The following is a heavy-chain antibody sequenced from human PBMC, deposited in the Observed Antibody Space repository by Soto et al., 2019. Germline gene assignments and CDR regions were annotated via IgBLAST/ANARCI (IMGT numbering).Heavy chain of an antibody. CDR3: ARGGDSSGYYNY. Sequence: SETLSLTCTVSGGSISSGGYYWSWIRQHPGKGLEWIGYIYYSGSTYYNPSLKSRVTISVDTSKNQFSLKLSSVTAAVTAVYYCARGGDSSGYYNYWGQGTLVTVSS. V-gene: IGHV4-31*03. J-gene: IGHJ4*02. D-gene: IGHD3-22*01. CDR2: IYYSGST. CDR1: GGSISSGGYY.